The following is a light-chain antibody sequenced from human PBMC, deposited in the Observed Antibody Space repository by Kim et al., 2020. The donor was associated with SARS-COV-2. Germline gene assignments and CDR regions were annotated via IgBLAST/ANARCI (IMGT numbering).Light chain of an antibody. V-gene: IGKV3-20*01. J-gene: IGKJ1*01. CDR3: QQYGSSVA. CDR2: GAS. Sequence: EIVLTQSPGTLSLSPGERATLSCRASQSVSSNYLAWYQQKPGQAPRLLMYGASSRATGIPDRFSGSGSGTDFTLTISRLEPEDFAVYYCQQYGSSVAFGQGTKV. CDR1: QSVSSNY.